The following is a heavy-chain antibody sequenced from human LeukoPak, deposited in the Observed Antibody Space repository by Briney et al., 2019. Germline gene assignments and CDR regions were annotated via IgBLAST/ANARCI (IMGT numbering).Heavy chain of an antibody. CDR3: AKGQELDDGVFDS. Sequence: GGSLRLSCAASGFTFSSYWMSWVRQAPGKGLEWVSSIRSNGDTTYNADSVKGRFTISRDNSKNTLYLQMNSLRVEDTAIYYCAKGQELDDGVFDSWGQGTLVTVSS. CDR1: GFTFSSYW. D-gene: IGHD1-1*01. J-gene: IGHJ4*02. V-gene: IGHV3-23*01. CDR2: IRSNGDTT.